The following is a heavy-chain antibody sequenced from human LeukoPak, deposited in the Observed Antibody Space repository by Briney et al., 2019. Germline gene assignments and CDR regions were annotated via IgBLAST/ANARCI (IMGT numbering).Heavy chain of an antibody. CDR3: AKGEGSSWYYYMDV. Sequence: GRSLRLSCAASGFTFDDYAMHWVRQAPGKGLEWVSGISWNSGSIGYADSVKGRFTISRDNAKNSLYLQMNSPRAEDTALYYCAKGEGSSWYYYMDVWGKGTTVTVSS. J-gene: IGHJ6*03. V-gene: IGHV3-9*01. D-gene: IGHD6-13*01. CDR1: GFTFDDYA. CDR2: ISWNSGSI.